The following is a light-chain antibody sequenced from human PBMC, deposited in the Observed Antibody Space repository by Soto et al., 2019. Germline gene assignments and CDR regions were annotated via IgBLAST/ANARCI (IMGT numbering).Light chain of an antibody. CDR2: DAS. V-gene: IGKV1-33*01. CDR1: QDISNY. J-gene: IGKJ5*01. CDR3: QQYDHLPIT. Sequence: DVQMTQSPSSLSASVGDTITITCQATQDISNYLNWYQQKPGEAPKLLIYDASKLETGAPSRFSGSGSGTDFTFTISSLQPEDFATYHCQQYDHLPITFGQGTRLEIK.